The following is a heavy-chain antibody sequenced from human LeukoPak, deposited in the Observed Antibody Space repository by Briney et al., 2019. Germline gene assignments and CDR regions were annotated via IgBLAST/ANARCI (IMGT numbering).Heavy chain of an antibody. CDR2: ISAYNGKT. J-gene: IGHJ4*02. CDR1: GYTFTSYG. Sequence: ASVKVSCRASGYTFTSYGISWVRQAPGQGLECMGWISAYNGKTNYAQKLQGRVTMPTDTSTSTAYMELRSLRSDDTAVYYCAKVYHDYGDYAGDYWGQGTLVTVSS. V-gene: IGHV1-18*01. CDR3: AKVYHDYGDYAGDY. D-gene: IGHD4-17*01.